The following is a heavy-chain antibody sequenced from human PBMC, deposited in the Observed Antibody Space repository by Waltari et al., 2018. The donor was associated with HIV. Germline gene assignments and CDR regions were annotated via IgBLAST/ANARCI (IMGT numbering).Heavy chain of an antibody. V-gene: IGHV7-4-1*02. CDR2: INTNTGKT. J-gene: IGHJ4*02. D-gene: IGHD6-19*01. CDR1: GYTFNPYS. Sequence: QGQLVQSGSELKNPGASVKVSCKASGYTFNPYSMNWIRQAPGQGLEWMGWINTNTGKTTYAQGFTGRFVFSLDTSVSTTYLQISSLKAEDTAVYYCARGPSPRGTSRWFYFDYWGQGTLVTVSS. CDR3: ARGPSPRGTSRWFYFDY.